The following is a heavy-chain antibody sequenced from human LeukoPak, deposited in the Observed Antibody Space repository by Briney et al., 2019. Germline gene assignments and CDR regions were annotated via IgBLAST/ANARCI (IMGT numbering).Heavy chain of an antibody. D-gene: IGHD1-1*01. CDR1: GFTFSNYA. V-gene: IGHV3-23*01. Sequence: PGGSLRLSCAVSGFTFSNYAMSWVRQAPGKGPEWVSAISGTGANTFYADSVKGRFTISRDNSKNTLYLQMNSLRAEDTAIYYCAKNIRQLGNYYYYMDVWGKGTTVTVSS. J-gene: IGHJ6*03. CDR2: ISGTGANT. CDR3: AKNIRQLGNYYYYMDV.